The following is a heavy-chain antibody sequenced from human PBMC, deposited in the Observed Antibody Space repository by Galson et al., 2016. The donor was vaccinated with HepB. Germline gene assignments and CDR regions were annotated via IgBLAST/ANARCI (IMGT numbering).Heavy chain of an antibody. CDR1: GGSITSSVW. D-gene: IGHD2-15*01. J-gene: IGHJ4*02. CDR3: ATRSPQTTQPI. V-gene: IGHV4-4*02. Sequence: ETLSLTCAVSGGSITSSVWWSWVRQPPGKGLEWVGEIFHSGITNYNSSLDSRVTISVDKSNNQFSLNLNSVTAADTAMYYCATRSPQTTQPIWGQGTLVTVS. CDR2: IFHSGIT.